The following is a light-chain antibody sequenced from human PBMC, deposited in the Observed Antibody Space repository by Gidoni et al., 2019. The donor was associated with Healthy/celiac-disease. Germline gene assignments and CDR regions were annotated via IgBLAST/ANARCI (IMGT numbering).Light chain of an antibody. CDR3: SLYTSSSTVV. CDR2: DVS. CDR1: SSDVGGYNY. V-gene: IGLV2-14*03. J-gene: IGLJ2*01. Sequence: HSALTQPASLSGSPGHSITLSCTGTSSDVGGYNYVSWYQQHPGKAPKLMIYDVSNRPSGVSNRCSGSKYGNTASLTIYGLQAEEEADYYCSLYTSSSTVVFGGGTKLTVL.